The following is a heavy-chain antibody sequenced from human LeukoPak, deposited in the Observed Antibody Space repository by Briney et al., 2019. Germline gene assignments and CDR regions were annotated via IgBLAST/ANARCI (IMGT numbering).Heavy chain of an antibody. CDR1: GFTFSSYG. CDR3: AKDHGGYPTNWHDP. V-gene: IGHV3-23*01. J-gene: IGHJ5*02. D-gene: IGHD1-26*01. Sequence: GGSLRLSCAASGFTFSSYGMNWVRQAPGKGLEWVSGISGSGGATYYGDSVKGRFTISRDNSKNTLYLQMNSLRVEDTAIYYCAKDHGGYPTNWHDPWGQGTLVIVSS. CDR2: ISGSGGAT.